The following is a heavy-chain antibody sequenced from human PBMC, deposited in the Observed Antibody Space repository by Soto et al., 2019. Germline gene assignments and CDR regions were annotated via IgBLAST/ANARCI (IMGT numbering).Heavy chain of an antibody. CDR3: ARARYLVAFDI. CDR1: GFTFSSYE. J-gene: IGHJ3*02. D-gene: IGHD1-1*01. Sequence: GGSLRLSCAASGFTFSSYEMNWVRQAPGKGLEWVSYISSGGSTIYYADSVKGRFTTSRDNAKNSLSLQVNSLRAEDTAVYYCARARYLVAFDIWGQGTMVTVSS. V-gene: IGHV3-48*03. CDR2: ISSGGSTI.